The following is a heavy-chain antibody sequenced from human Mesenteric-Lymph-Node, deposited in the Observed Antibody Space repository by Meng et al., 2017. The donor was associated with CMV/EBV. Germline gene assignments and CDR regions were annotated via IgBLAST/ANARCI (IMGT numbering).Heavy chain of an antibody. CDR2: INSDGSST. D-gene: IGHD1-26*01. CDR1: GFTFSSYW. J-gene: IGHJ4*02. CDR3: AKQGPTSGSYSD. V-gene: IGHV3-74*01. Sequence: GGSLRLSCAASGFTFSSYWMHWVRQAPGKGLVWVSRINSDGSSTSYADSVKGRFTISRDNAKNTLYLQMNSLRAEDTAVYYCAKQGPTSGSYSDWGQGTLVTVSS.